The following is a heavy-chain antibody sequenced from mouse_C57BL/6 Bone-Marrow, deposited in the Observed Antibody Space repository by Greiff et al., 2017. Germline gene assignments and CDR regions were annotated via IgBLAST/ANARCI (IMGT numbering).Heavy chain of an antibody. CDR1: GYSFTGYY. J-gene: IGHJ3*01. V-gene: IGHV1-31*01. CDR3: AKPFYYYGSSPYAC. Sequence: EVQLQQSGPELVKPGASVKISCKASGYSFTGYYMHWVKQSHGNILDWIGYIYPYNGVFSYNQKFKGKATLTVDKSSSTAYMELRSLTSEDSAVYYCAKPFYYYGSSPYACWGKGTLVTVSA. CDR2: IYPYNGVF. D-gene: IGHD1-1*01.